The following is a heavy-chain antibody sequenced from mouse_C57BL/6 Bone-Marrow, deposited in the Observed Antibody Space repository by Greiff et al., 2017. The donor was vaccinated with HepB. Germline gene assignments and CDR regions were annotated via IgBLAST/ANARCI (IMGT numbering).Heavy chain of an antibody. Sequence: QVQLKQPGAELVKPGASVKMSCKASGYTFTSYWITWVKQRPGQGLEWIGDIYPGSGSTNYNEKFKSKATLTVDTSSSTAYMQLSSLTSEDSAVYDCERCRGYCAYALFAYWGQGTLVTVSS. CDR2: IYPGSGST. CDR3: ERCRGYCAYALFAY. V-gene: IGHV1-55*01. CDR1: GYTFTSYW. J-gene: IGHJ3*01. D-gene: IGHD1-1*01.